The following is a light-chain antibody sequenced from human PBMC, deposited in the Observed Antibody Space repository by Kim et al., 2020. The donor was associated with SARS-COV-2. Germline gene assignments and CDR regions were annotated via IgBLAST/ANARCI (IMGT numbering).Light chain of an antibody. CDR3: QSADISGTSWI. CDR1: ALPKQF. CDR2: RDK. V-gene: IGLV3-25*03. J-gene: IGLJ2*01. Sequence: PGQTARITCSGEALPKQFGYWYQQRPGRAPILVLYRDKERPSWIPERSSGSRSGTTLTLTITGVQTEDEADYFCQSADISGTSWISGGGTKLTVL.